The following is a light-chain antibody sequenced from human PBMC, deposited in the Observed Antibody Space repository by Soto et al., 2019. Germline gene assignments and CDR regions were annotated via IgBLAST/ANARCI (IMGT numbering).Light chain of an antibody. Sequence: QSVLTQPASVSGSPGQSITISCTGPSNDVGSTNLVSWYQQHPGKAPKLIIYEDTKRPSGVSNRFPGSKSGNTAPLTVSALGFEGERNYYGLSFAHSRGLCGGGTNLT. V-gene: IGLV2-23*01. J-gene: IGLJ3*02. CDR2: EDT. CDR1: SNDVGSTNL. CDR3: LSFAHSRGL.